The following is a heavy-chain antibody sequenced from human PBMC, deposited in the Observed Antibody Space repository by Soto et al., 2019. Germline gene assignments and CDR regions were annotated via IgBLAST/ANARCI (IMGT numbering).Heavy chain of an antibody. CDR2: ISSNGGST. Sequence: GGSLRLSCAASGFTFSSYSMNWVRQAPGKGLEYVSAISSNGGSTYYADSVKGRFTISRDNSKNTLYLQMSSLRAEDTAVYYCVKDQGYSYGHYYGMDVWGQGTTVTVSS. V-gene: IGHV3-64D*08. D-gene: IGHD5-18*01. CDR3: VKDQGYSYGHYYGMDV. J-gene: IGHJ6*02. CDR1: GFTFSSYS.